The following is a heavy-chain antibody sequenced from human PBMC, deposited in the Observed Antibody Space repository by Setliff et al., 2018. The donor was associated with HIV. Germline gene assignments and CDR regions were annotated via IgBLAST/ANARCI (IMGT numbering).Heavy chain of an antibody. CDR2: ISRSGTII. J-gene: IGHJ3*02. Sequence: GGSLRLSCAASGFTFSDYYMSWIRQAPGKGLEWVSYISRSGTIIYYADSVKGRFTISRDNAKNSLYLQMNSLRADDTALYYCATLYFGENQAFRHVFDIWGQGTMVTVSS. CDR3: ATLYFGENQAFRHVFDI. D-gene: IGHD3-10*01. V-gene: IGHV3-11*04. CDR1: GFTFSDYY.